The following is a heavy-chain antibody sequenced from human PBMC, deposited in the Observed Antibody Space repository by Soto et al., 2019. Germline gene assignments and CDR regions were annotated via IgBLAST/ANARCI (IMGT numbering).Heavy chain of an antibody. CDR3: ARAGCDGGSCYTLVGLRYGMDV. CDR1: GFTFSSYV. V-gene: IGHV3-30-3*01. D-gene: IGHD2-15*01. J-gene: IGHJ6*02. Sequence: QVQLVESGGGVVQPGRSLRLSCAAYGFTFSSYVMYWVRQAPGKGLEWVAVISYDGNNKYYADSVKGRFTISRDNSKNTLYLQMNSLRAEDTAVYYCARAGCDGGSCYTLVGLRYGMDVWGQGTTVTVSS. CDR2: ISYDGNNK.